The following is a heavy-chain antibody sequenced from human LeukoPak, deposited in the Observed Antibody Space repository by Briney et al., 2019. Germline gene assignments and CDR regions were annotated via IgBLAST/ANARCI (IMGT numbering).Heavy chain of an antibody. CDR1: GYTFTSYA. J-gene: IGHJ6*02. Sequence: GASVKVSCKASGYTFTSYAISWVRQAPGQGLEWMGWISGYNGNTKYAQKVQGRVTMTTDTSTSTASMELRSLRSDDTAVYYCARGYSYGSDYYYGMDVWGQGTTVTVSS. CDR3: ARGYSYGSDYYYGMDV. CDR2: ISGYNGNT. V-gene: IGHV1-18*01. D-gene: IGHD5-18*01.